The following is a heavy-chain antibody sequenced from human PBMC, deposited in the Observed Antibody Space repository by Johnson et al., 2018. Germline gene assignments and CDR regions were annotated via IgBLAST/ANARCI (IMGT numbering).Heavy chain of an antibody. CDR2: ISSSTSFI. CDR1: GFTFSVYS. CDR3: ARGLFPYERNDGGAFDI. J-gene: IGHJ3*02. V-gene: IGHV3-21*01. D-gene: IGHD1-1*01. Sequence: VQLVESGGGLVKPGGSLRLSCAASGFTFSVYSVDWVRQAPGKGLDWVASISSSTSFIYYADSVEGRFTISRDNAKNSLYLQMNSLRVEDTAVYYCARGLFPYERNDGGAFDIWGQGTMVTVSS.